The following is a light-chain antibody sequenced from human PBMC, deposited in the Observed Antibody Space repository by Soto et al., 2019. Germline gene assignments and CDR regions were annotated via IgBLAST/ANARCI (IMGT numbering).Light chain of an antibody. CDR2: GAS. J-gene: IGKJ3*01. CDR1: QSFSSSY. CDR3: QQYGSSPV. V-gene: IGKV3-20*01. Sequence: EIVLTQSPGTLSLSPGARATLSCRASQSFSSSYLAWYQQKPGQAPRLLIYGASSRATGIPDRFSGSGSGTDFTLTISRLEPEDFAVYYCQQYGSSPVFGPGTKVDIK.